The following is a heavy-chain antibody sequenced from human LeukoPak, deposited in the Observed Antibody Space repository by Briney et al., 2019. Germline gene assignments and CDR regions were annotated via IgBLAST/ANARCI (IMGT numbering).Heavy chain of an antibody. J-gene: IGHJ4*02. CDR2: INHSGST. V-gene: IGHV4-34*01. CDR3: ARQNYDYVWGSYRHRFDY. CDR1: GGSFSGYY. D-gene: IGHD3-16*02. Sequence: SETLSLTCAVYGGSFSGYYWSWIRQPPGKGLEWIGEINHSGSTNYNPSLKSRVTISVDTSKNQFSLKLSSVTAADTAVYYCARQNYDYVWGSYRHRFDYWGQGTLVTVSS.